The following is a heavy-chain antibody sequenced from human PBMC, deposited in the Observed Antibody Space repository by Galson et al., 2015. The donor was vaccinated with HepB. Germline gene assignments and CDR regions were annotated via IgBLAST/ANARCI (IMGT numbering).Heavy chain of an antibody. CDR1: GYTFTSYA. Sequence: SVKVSCKASGYTFTSYAMHWVRQAPGQRLEWMGWINAGNGNTKYSQKFQGRVTITRDTSASTAYMELSSLRSEDTAVYYCAREWSSSWYEDWFDPWGQGTLVTVSS. CDR3: AREWSSSWYEDWFDP. J-gene: IGHJ5*02. CDR2: INAGNGNT. D-gene: IGHD6-13*01. V-gene: IGHV1-3*01.